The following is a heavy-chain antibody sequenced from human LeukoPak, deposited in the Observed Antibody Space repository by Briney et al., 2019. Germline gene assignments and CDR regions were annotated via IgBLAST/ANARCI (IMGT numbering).Heavy chain of an antibody. CDR1: GYTFTGYY. V-gene: IGHV1-2*02. CDR3: ARDTGWNAFDI. D-gene: IGHD2-8*02. Sequence: ASVKVSCKASGYTFTGYYMHWVRQAPGQGLEWMGWINPNSGGTNYAQKFQGRVTMTTDTSTSTAYMELRSLRSDDTAVYYCARDTGWNAFDIWGQGTMVTVSS. CDR2: INPNSGGT. J-gene: IGHJ3*02.